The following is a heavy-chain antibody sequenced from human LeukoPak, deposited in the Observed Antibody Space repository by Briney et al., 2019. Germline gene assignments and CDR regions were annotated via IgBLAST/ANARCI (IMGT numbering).Heavy chain of an antibody. CDR2: ISYDGSNK. D-gene: IGHD4-11*01. V-gene: IGHV3-30*18. J-gene: IGHJ6*02. CDR3: AKDFPIYSNGHYYGMDV. CDR1: GFTFSSYG. Sequence: GGSLRPSCAASGFTFSSYGMHWVRQAPGKGLEWVAVISYDGSNKYYADSVKGRFTISRDNSKNTLYLQMNSLRAEDTAVYYCAKDFPIYSNGHYYGMDVWGQGTTVTVSS.